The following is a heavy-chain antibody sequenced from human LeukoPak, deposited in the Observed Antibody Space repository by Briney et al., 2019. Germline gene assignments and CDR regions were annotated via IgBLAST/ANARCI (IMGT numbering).Heavy chain of an antibody. CDR2: IYHSGST. CDR3: ARCDRYYFDY. V-gene: IGHV4-59*08. D-gene: IGHD1-14*01. CDR1: GVSISSYY. J-gene: IGHJ4*02. Sequence: SETLSLTCTVSGVSISSYYWSWIRQPPGKGLEWIGFIYHSGSTNYNPSLKSPVTISLDTSKNQFSLKLSSVTADTAVYYCARCDRYYFDYWGQGTLVTVSS.